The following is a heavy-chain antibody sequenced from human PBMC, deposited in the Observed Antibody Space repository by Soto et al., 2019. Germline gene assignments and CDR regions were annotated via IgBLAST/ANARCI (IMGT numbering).Heavy chain of an antibody. J-gene: IGHJ6*02. CDR3: ASNLRFLEWFPSVYYYYGMDV. Sequence: SETLSLTCAVYGGSFSGYYWSWIRQPPGKGLEWIGEINHSGSTNYNPSLKSRVTISVDTSKNQFSLKPSSVTAADTAVYYCASNLRFLEWFPSVYYYYGMDVWGQGTTVTVSS. CDR2: INHSGST. CDR1: GGSFSGYY. D-gene: IGHD3-3*01. V-gene: IGHV4-34*01.